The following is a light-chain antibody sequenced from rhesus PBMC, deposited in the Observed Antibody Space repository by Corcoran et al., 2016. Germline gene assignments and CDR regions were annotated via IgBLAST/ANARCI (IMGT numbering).Light chain of an antibody. V-gene: IGKV1-22*01. CDR1: QGISSG. CDR3: LHYSYRRWT. CDR2: KAS. J-gene: IGKJ1*01. Sequence: DIQMTQSPSSLSASVGDTVTITCRASQGISSGVAWYQQKPGKAPKLLIYKASSLQSGVPSRCSGSGSGTVFTLTIISLQSEDFATYSCLHYSYRRWTFGQGTKVEIK.